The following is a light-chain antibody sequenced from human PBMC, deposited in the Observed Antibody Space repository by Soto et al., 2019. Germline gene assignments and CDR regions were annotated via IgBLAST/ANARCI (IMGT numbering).Light chain of an antibody. V-gene: IGLV2-14*01. CDR2: EVS. J-gene: IGLJ3*02. CDR3: SSYTSSSPWV. Sequence: QSALTQPASVSGSPGQSITISCTGTSSDVGGYNYVSWYQQHPGKAPKVMIYEVSNRPSGVSNRFFGSKSGNTASLTISGLQAEDEADYYCSSYTSSSPWVFGGGTKLTVL. CDR1: SSDVGGYNY.